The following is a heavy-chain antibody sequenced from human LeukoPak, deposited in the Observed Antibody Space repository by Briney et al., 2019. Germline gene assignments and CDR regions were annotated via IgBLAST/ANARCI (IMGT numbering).Heavy chain of an antibody. J-gene: IGHJ4*02. V-gene: IGHV5-51*01. D-gene: IGHD3-9*01. CDR3: TRRGNNLSGYYDY. CDR2: IYPGESDT. Sequence: GASLQISCEGSGSSFTNYWIGWVRQLTGKGLEWMGIIYPGESDTRDSPSFKGPVTIAADKSISTAYLQWSSLKASDTAMYYCTRRGNNLSGYYDYWGQGTLVTVSS. CDR1: GSSFTNYW.